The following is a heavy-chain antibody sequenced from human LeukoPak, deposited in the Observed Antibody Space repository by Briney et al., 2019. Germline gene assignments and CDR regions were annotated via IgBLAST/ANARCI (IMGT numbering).Heavy chain of an antibody. J-gene: IGHJ3*02. Sequence: GASVKVSCKASGGTFSSYAISWVRQAPGQGLEWMGGIIPIFGTANYAQKFQGRVTITADESTSTAYMELSSLRSEDTAVYYCASPSQVVAAIKGAFDTWGQGTMVTASS. CDR3: ASPSQVVAAIKGAFDT. CDR2: IIPIFGTA. CDR1: GGTFSSYA. D-gene: IGHD2-15*01. V-gene: IGHV1-69*13.